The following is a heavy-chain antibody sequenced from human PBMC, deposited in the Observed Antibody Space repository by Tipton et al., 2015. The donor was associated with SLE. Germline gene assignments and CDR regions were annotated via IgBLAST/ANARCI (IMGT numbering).Heavy chain of an antibody. D-gene: IGHD3-16*01. V-gene: IGHV4-39*01. Sequence: TLSLTCTVSGGSLNTRYYLGWIRQPPGKGLEWIGSFHYCGATYSKPSLKSRITISIEASKNQFSLRLNSVTAADTGVYYCARRGDWWYFDLWGRGTLVTVSS. J-gene: IGHJ2*01. CDR1: GGSLNTRYY. CDR2: FHYCGAT. CDR3: ARRGDWWYFDL.